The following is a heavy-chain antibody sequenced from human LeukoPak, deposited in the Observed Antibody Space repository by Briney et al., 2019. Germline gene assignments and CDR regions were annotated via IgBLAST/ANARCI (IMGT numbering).Heavy chain of an antibody. J-gene: IGHJ4*02. CDR2: IYTSGST. V-gene: IGHV4-4*07. CDR1: GGSISSYY. CDR3: ARDGRRCSGGSCYSTGVDY. Sequence: SETLSLTCTVSGGSISSYYWSWIRQPAGKGLEWIGRIYTSGSTNYNPSLKSRVTMSVDTSKNQFSLKPSSVTAADTAVYYCARDGRRCSGGSCYSTGVDYWGQGTLVTVSS. D-gene: IGHD2-15*01.